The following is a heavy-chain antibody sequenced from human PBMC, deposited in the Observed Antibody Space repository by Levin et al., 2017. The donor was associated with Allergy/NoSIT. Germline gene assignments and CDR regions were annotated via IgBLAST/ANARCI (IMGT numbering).Heavy chain of an antibody. CDR3: ARRFQFGHGFPDY. D-gene: IGHD3-10*01. J-gene: IGHJ4*02. V-gene: IGHV3-30-3*01. CDR2: IASDGGNK. CDR1: GFSFSDYG. Sequence: LSLTCAATGFSFSDYGILWFRQAPGKGLEWVAIIASDGGNKFYADSVEGRFTVSRDNSNNMVYLQMNSLSTEDTAVYYCARRFQFGHGFPDYGGLGSLVTVSS.